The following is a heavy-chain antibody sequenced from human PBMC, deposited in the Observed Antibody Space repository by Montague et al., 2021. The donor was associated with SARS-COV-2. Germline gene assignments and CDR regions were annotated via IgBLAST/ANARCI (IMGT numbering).Heavy chain of an antibody. Sequence: SETLSLTCADYGESVSSDDWSWTRQPQGTGLELMGKMSHSGNTKYNSSLKSRVYMSLDMARNEFYLKLTSVAAADTAVYYCARGLRGHGIRTCYYLWGQGTLVTVSS. CDR3: ARGLRGHGIRTCYYL. CDR1: GESVSSDD. V-gene: IGHV4-34*01. CDR2: MSHSGNT. D-gene: IGHD2-21*02. J-gene: IGHJ4*02.